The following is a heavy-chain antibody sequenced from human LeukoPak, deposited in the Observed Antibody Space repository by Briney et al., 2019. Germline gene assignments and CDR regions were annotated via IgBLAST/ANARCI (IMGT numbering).Heavy chain of an antibody. CDR2: ISYDGSNK. V-gene: IGHV3-30*18. D-gene: IGHD6-13*01. CDR1: GFTFSSYG. Sequence: PGGSLRLSCAASGFTFSSYGMHWVRQAPGKGLEWVAVISYDGSNKYYADSVKGRFTISRDNSKNTLYLQMNSLRAEDTAVYYCAKDRSSLADYWGQGTLVTVSS. CDR3: AKDRSSLADY. J-gene: IGHJ4*02.